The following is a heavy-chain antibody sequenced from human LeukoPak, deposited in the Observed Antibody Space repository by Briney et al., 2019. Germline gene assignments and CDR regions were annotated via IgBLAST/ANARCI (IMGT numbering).Heavy chain of an antibody. CDR3: ARGGRYFDWLLPYYFDY. D-gene: IGHD3-9*01. CDR2: IYYSGST. CDR1: GGSISSYY. Sequence: SETLSLTCTVSGGSISSYYWSWIRQPPGKGLEWIGYIYYSGSTNYNPSFKSRATISVDTSKNQLSLKLSSVTAADTAVYYCARGGRYFDWLLPYYFDYWGQGTLVTVSS. J-gene: IGHJ4*02. V-gene: IGHV4-59*01.